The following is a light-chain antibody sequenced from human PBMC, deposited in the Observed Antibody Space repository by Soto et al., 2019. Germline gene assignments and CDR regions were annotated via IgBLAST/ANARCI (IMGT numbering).Light chain of an antibody. V-gene: IGLV2-14*01. CDR1: SSDVGGYNY. CDR2: DVS. J-gene: IGLJ1*01. CDR3: SSYTSTSTPYV. Sequence: QSVLTQPASVSGSPGQSITISCTGTSSDVGGYNYVSWYQQHPGKAPKVMIYDVSNRPSGVSNRFSGSKSGNTASLTISGLQAEDEADYYCSSYTSTSTPYVFGTGTKLTV.